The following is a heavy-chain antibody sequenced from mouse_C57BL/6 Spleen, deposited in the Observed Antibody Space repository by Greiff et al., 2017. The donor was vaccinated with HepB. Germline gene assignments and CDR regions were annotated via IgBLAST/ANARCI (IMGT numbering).Heavy chain of an antibody. CDR2: IYPGDGDT. J-gene: IGHJ2*01. CDR3: ARELGRGY. V-gene: IGHV1-82*01. D-gene: IGHD4-1*01. Sequence: QVQLKESGPELVKPGASVKISCKASGYAFSSSWMNWVKQRPGKGLEWIGRIYPGDGDTNYNGKFKGKATLTADKSSSTAYMQLSSLTSEDSAVYFCARELGRGYWGQGTTLTVSS. CDR1: GYAFSSSW.